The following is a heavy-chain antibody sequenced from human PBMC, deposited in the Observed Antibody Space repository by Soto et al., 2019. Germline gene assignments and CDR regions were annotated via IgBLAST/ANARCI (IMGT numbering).Heavy chain of an antibody. V-gene: IGHV1-18*01. CDR1: GYAFTNYG. Sequence: QVQLVQSGVEVKMPGASVKLSCKTYGYAFTNYGVTWVRQVSGQGLEWIGWVSGYNRNTNYAQKFEDRVIMTTDTSTNTAHMELRSLRSDDTGIYYCARERQWEPLIHWGRGTLLTVSP. CDR3: ARERQWEPLIH. CDR2: VSGYNRNT. J-gene: IGHJ4*02. D-gene: IGHD1-26*01.